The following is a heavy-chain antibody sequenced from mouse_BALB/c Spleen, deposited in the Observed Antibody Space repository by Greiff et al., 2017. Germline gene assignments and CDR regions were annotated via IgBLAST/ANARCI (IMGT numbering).Heavy chain of an antibody. Sequence: EVMLVESGGGLVQPGGSLRLSCATSGFTFTDYYMSWVRQPPGKALEWLGFIRNKANGYTTEYSASVKGRFTISRDNSQSILYLQMNTLRAEDSATYYCARDNYGYAYWGQGTTLTVSS. D-gene: IGHD1-2*01. V-gene: IGHV7-3*02. CDR3: ARDNYGYAY. CDR1: GFTFTDYY. J-gene: IGHJ2*01. CDR2: IRNKANGYTT.